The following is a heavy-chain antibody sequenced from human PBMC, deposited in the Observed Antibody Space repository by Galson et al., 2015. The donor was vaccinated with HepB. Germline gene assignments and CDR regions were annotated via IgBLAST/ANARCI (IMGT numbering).Heavy chain of an antibody. Sequence: SLRLSCAASGFTFSSYGMHWVRQAPGKGLEWVAVIWYDGSNKYYADSVKGRFTISRDNSKNTLYLQMNSLRAEDTAVYYCARDLYGGYRAQGFDYWGQGTLVTVSS. V-gene: IGHV3-33*08. CDR3: ARDLYGGYRAQGFDY. CDR1: GFTFSSYG. J-gene: IGHJ4*02. CDR2: IWYDGSNK. D-gene: IGHD3-10*02.